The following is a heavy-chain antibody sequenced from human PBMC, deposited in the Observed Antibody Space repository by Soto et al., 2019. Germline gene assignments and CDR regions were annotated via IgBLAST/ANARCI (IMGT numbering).Heavy chain of an antibody. CDR3: AKDNRDLGYYDSSGYLYYFDY. V-gene: IGHV3-21*01. D-gene: IGHD3-22*01. CDR1: GFTFSSYS. J-gene: IGHJ4*02. Sequence: GGSLRLSCAASGFTFSSYSMNWVRQAPGKGLEWVSSISSSSSYIYYADLVKGRFTISRDNAKNTLYLQMNSLRAEDTAVYYCAKDNRDLGYYDSSGYLYYFDYWGQGTLVTVSS. CDR2: ISSSSSYI.